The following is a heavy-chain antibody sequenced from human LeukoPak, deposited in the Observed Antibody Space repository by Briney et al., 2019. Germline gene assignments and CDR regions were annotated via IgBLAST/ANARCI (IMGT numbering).Heavy chain of an antibody. V-gene: IGHV1-69*05. J-gene: IGHJ4*02. CDR3: ARGYDSSGPPDY. D-gene: IGHD3-22*01. CDR1: GGTFSSYA. Sequence: GASVKVSCKASGGTFSSYAISWVRQAPGQGLEWMGRIIPIFGTANYAQEFQGRVTITTDESTSTAYMELSSLRSEDTAVYYCARGYDSSGPPDYWGQGTLVTVSS. CDR2: IIPIFGTA.